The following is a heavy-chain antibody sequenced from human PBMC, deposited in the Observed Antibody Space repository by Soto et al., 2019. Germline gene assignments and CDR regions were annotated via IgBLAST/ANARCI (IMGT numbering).Heavy chain of an antibody. CDR2: MYHSGST. CDR3: ARVSYFDGGGFYYYFDY. V-gene: IGHV4-38-2*01. CDR1: GYSISSGYY. D-gene: IGHD3-22*01. J-gene: IGHJ4*02. Sequence: SETLSLTCAVSGYSISSGYYWGWVLQPPGKGLQWIGNMYHSGSTYYNPSLKSRVAISIDTSKNQFSLKLSSVTAADKAVYYCARVSYFDGGGFYYYFDYWGQGILVTVSS.